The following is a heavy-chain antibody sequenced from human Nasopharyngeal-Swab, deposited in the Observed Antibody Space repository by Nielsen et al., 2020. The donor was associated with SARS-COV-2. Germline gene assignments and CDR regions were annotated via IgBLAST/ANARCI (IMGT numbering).Heavy chain of an antibody. CDR1: GFTFSSCD. CDR3: ATSSGYIVVVPAAIRRYYGMDV. Sequence: AVKVSCKASGFTFSSCDISWGRKGDGQGMEWMGRVIPILGIANYAQKFHGRVTITADKSTSTAYMELSSLRSEDSAVYYCATSSGYIVVVPAAIRRYYGMDVWGQGTTVTVSS. V-gene: IGHV1-69*04. CDR2: VIPILGIA. J-gene: IGHJ6*02. D-gene: IGHD2-2*01.